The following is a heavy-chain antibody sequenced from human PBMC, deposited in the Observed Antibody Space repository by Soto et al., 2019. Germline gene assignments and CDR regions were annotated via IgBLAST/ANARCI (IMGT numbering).Heavy chain of an antibody. CDR3: ARHSLPSEIHYDFWSGYSFDY. CDR1: GGSISSSSYY. J-gene: IGHJ4*02. CDR2: IYYSGST. V-gene: IGHV4-39*01. Sequence: ASETLSLTCTVFGGSISSSSYYWGWIRQPPGKGLEWIGSIYYSGSTYYNPSLKSRVTISVDTSKNQFSLKLSSVTAADTAVYYCARHSLPSEIHYDFWSGYSFDYWGQGTLVTVSS. D-gene: IGHD3-3*01.